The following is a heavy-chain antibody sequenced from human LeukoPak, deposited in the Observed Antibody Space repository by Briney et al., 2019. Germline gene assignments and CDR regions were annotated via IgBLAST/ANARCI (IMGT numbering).Heavy chain of an antibody. CDR2: INQDGSNT. D-gene: IGHD2-15*01. J-gene: IGHJ4*02. CDR1: GFTFSSYW. Sequence: PGGSLRLSCAASGFTFSSYWMHWVRQAPGQGLVWVSLINQDGSNTRYADSVQGRFTISRDNAKNTLYLQMDSLRAEDTAVYYCARDKGYSSDYWGQGTPVTVSS. CDR3: ARDKGYSSDY. V-gene: IGHV3-74*01.